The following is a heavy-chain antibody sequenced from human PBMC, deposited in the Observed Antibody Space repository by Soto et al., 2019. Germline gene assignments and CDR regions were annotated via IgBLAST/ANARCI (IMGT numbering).Heavy chain of an antibody. Sequence: QIHLVQSGAEVKKPGASVKVSCKGSGYGFTTYGITWVRQAPGQGLEWMAWISAHNGNTNYAQKLQGRVTVTRDTSPSTAYMALRSLRCDDTAVYYCARGRYGEYWGQGALVTVSS. CDR1: GYGFTTYG. V-gene: IGHV1-18*01. CDR3: ARGRYGEY. J-gene: IGHJ4*02. CDR2: ISAHNGNT. D-gene: IGHD3-10*01.